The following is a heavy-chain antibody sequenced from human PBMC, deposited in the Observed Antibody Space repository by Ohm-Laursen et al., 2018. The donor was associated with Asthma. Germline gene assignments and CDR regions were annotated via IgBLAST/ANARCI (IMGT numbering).Heavy chain of an antibody. CDR3: ARIGSEWELPGREYSLHH. CDR2: ISTASSFI. D-gene: IGHD1-26*01. J-gene: IGHJ1*01. V-gene: IGHV3-21*01. CDR1: GYTFSRYS. Sequence: SLRLSCAASGYTFSRYSIHWVRQIPGKGLEWVASISTASSFIYYADSVRGRFTTSRDNARNSVCLQMNSLRAEDTALYYCARIGSEWELPGREYSLHHWGQGTQVTVSS.